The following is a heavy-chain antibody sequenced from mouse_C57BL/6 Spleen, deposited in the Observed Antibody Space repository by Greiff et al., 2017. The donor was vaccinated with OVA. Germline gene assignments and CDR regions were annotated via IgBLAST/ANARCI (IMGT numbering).Heavy chain of an antibody. CDR1: GYAFSSYW. D-gene: IGHD1-1*01. CDR2: IYPGDGDT. J-gene: IGHJ2*01. CDR3: ARGYYGREYYFGY. Sequence: QVQLQQSGAELVKPGASVKISCKASGYAFSSYWMNWVKQRPGKGLEWIGQIYPGDGDTNYNGKFKGKATLTADKSSSTASMQRSSLTSEDSAVYFCARGYYGREYYFGYWGQGTTLTVSS. V-gene: IGHV1-80*01.